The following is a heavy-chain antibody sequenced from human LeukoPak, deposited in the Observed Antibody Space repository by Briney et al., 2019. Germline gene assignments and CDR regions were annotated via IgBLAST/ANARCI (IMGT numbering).Heavy chain of an antibody. J-gene: IGHJ4*02. CDR3: ASNDYVWGSQL. CDR1: GGSISSYY. D-gene: IGHD3-16*01. CDR2: IYYSGST. Sequence: SETLSLTCTVSGGSISSYYWSWIRQPPGKGLEWIGYIYYSGSTNYNPSLKSRITISVDTSKNQFSLKLSSVTAADTAVYYCASNDYVWGSQLWGQGTLVTVSS. V-gene: IGHV4-59*08.